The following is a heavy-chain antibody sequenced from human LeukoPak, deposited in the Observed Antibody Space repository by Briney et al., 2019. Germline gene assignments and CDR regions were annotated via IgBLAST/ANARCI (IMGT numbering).Heavy chain of an antibody. V-gene: IGHV1-18*01. D-gene: IGHD3-3*01. CDR2: ISAYSDYT. J-gene: IGHJ4*02. Sequence: ASVKVSCKSSGYTFTIYGISWVRQAPGQGLEWMGWISAYSDYTNYAQKLQGRVTMTTDTSTSTAYMELRSLRSDDTAVYYCARDARDYDFWSGYVLGDYWGQGTLVTVSS. CDR3: ARDARDYDFWSGYVLGDY. CDR1: GYTFTIYG.